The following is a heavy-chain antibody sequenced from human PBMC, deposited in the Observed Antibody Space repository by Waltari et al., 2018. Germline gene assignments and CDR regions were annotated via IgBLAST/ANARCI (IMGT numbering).Heavy chain of an antibody. V-gene: IGHV5-51*01. J-gene: IGHJ4*02. CDR3: ARGTGTPSFFDY. Sequence: EVQLVQSGAEVKKPGESLKISCKASGYSFTNYWIGWVPQMPGKGLEWMGIIYPSDSDTKYSPSFQGQVTISADKSITTAYLRWSSLKASDTAMYYCARGTGTPSFFDYWGQGTLVTVSS. CDR2: IYPSDSDT. D-gene: IGHD1-1*01. CDR1: GYSFTNYW.